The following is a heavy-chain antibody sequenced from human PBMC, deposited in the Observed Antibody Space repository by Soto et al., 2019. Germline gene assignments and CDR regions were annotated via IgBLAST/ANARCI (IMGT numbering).Heavy chain of an antibody. CDR3: ARSVGGYCSSTSCYKFRRLNWFDP. Sequence: SETLSLTCAVYGGSFSGYYWSWIRQPPGKGLEWIGEINHSGSTNYNPSLKSRVTISVDTSKNQFSLKLSSVTAADTAVYYCARSVGGYCSSTSCYKFRRLNWFDPWGQGTLVTVSS. CDR2: INHSGST. CDR1: GGSFSGYY. V-gene: IGHV4-34*01. D-gene: IGHD2-2*02. J-gene: IGHJ5*02.